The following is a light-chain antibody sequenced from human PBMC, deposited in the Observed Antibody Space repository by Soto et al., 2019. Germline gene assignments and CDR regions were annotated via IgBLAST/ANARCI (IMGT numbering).Light chain of an antibody. CDR1: QSISSS. CDR2: DAS. J-gene: IGKJ1*01. Sequence: EIVLTQSPATLSMSPGERATLSCRASQSISSSLVWYQQKPGQAPRLLIYDASNRASGIPARFSGSGSGTDFTLTISSRGPEDFAVYYCQQRSTWPRTFGQGTTVEIK. CDR3: QQRSTWPRT. V-gene: IGKV3-11*01.